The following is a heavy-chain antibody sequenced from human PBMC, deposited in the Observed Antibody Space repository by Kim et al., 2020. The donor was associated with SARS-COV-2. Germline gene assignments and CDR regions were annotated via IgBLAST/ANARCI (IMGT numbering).Heavy chain of an antibody. Sequence: SETLSRTCTVSGGSISSGGYYWSWIRQHPGKGLEWIGYIYYSGSTYYNPSLKSRVTISVDTSKNQFSLKLSSVTAADTAVYYCARVPYGSHFITIYRYGMDVWGQGTTVTVSS. V-gene: IGHV4-31*03. CDR3: ARVPYGSHFITIYRYGMDV. CDR2: IYYSGST. J-gene: IGHJ6*02. CDR1: GGSISSGGYY. D-gene: IGHD3-3*01.